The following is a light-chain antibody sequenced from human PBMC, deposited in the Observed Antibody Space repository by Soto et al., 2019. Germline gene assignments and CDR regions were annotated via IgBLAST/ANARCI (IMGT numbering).Light chain of an antibody. J-gene: IGKJ1*01. CDR2: SAS. CDR1: QAISDH. V-gene: IGKV1-27*01. CDR3: QKLDSSPWT. Sequence: DFQMTQSPSYLSASIGDRVTVSCRASQAISDHVAWYQQKPGKPPKLLIYSASTLYSGVPSRFSGSRSGTNFTLTIGSVQPEDFDTYYWQKLDSSPWTFGQGTKVDI.